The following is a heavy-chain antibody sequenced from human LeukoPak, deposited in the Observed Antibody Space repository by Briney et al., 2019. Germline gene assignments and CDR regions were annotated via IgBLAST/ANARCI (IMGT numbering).Heavy chain of an antibody. D-gene: IGHD3-10*01. J-gene: IGHJ4*02. CDR3: ASRITMVRGVIQDDY. CDR1: GYTFTSYD. V-gene: IGHV1-8*01. Sequence: ASVKVSCKASGYTFTSYDINWVRQATGQGLEWMGWMNPNSGNTGYAQKFQGRVTMTRNTSISTAYMGLSSLRSEDTAVYYCASRITMVRGVIQDDYWGQGTLVTVSS. CDR2: MNPNSGNT.